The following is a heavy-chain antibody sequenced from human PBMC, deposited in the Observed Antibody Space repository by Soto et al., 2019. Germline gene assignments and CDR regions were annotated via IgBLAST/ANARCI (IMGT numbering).Heavy chain of an antibody. CDR2: ISWDGGST. J-gene: IGHJ6*02. D-gene: IGHD5-12*01. CDR1: GFTFDDYA. Sequence: EVQLVESGGVVVQPGGSLRLSCAASGFTFDDYAMHWVRQAPGKGLEWVSLISWDGGSTYYADSVKGRFTISSDNSKNSLYLQMNSLRAEDTALYYCAKDIRDGYNSYGMDVWGQGTTVTVSS. V-gene: IGHV3-43D*04. CDR3: AKDIRDGYNSYGMDV.